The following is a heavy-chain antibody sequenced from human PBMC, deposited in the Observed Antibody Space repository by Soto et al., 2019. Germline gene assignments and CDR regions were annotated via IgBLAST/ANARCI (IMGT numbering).Heavy chain of an antibody. CDR2: IYYSGST. D-gene: IGHD4-17*01. CDR3: ARRYGDCFDY. V-gene: IGHV4-59*08. Sequence: SETLSLTCTVSGGSISNYYWAWIRQPPGKGLEWIGYIYYSGSTNYNPSLKSRVTISVDTSKNQFSLNLSSVTAADTAVYYCARRYGDCFDYWGQGTLVTVSS. J-gene: IGHJ4*02. CDR1: GGSISNYY.